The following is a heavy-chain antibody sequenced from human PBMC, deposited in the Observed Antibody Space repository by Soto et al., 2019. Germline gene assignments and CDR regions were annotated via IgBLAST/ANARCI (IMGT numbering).Heavy chain of an antibody. CDR1: GFPFSAEA. CDR2: ISYDGNNK. D-gene: IGHD6-13*01. V-gene: IGHV3-30-3*01. J-gene: IGHJ4*02. Sequence: QVQLVESGGGVVQPGNSLRLSCAGSGFPFSAEAMHWVRQAPGKGLEWVAAISYDGNNKNHADSVKDRFTVSRDNSKNTQYLQIYSLRPEDTAVYYCARDYSSGWCLDYWGQGSLVTVSS. CDR3: ARDYSSGWCLDY.